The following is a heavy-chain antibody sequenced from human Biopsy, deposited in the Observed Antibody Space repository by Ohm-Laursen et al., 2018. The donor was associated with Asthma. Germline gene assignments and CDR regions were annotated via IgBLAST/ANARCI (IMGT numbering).Heavy chain of an antibody. CDR3: VKDTLIDSKNYYTFEV. J-gene: IGHJ3*01. CDR2: IHNSGNT. V-gene: IGHV4-59*01. Sequence: SDTLSLTCTVSGGSISSDYWSWLRQSPGKGLEWIGYIHNSGNTNYNPSLKSRVIISLDTSKNHFSLRLSFVTAADTAVYYCVKDTLIDSKNYYTFEVWGQGTMVTVSS. D-gene: IGHD3-22*01. CDR1: GGSISSDY.